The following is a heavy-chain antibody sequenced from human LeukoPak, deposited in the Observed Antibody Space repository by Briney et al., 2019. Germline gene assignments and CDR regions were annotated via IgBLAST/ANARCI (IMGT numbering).Heavy chain of an antibody. D-gene: IGHD6-19*01. CDR3: LRVSSTVAGSDYLDY. Sequence: GGSLRLSCEASAFTFSDHFMDWVRQAPGRGLEWVGRIRKKTNRYTTQYAASVQGKFTISRDDARNSVYLQMNSLETEDTAVYYFLRVSSTVAGSDYLDYWGQGTPVTVSS. CDR2: IRKKTNRYTT. V-gene: IGHV3-72*01. J-gene: IGHJ4*02. CDR1: AFTFSDHF.